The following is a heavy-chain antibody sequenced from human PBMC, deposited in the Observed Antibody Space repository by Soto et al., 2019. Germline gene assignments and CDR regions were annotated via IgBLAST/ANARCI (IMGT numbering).Heavy chain of an antibody. Sequence: ASVKVSCKASGYTFTSYAMHWVRQAPGQRLEWMGWINAGNGNTKYSQKFQGRVTITRDTSASTAYMELSSLRSEDTAVYYCARGQNLIVGSFDPWGQGTLVTVSS. CDR1: GYTFTSYA. CDR3: ARGQNLIVGSFDP. D-gene: IGHD3-22*01. CDR2: INAGNGNT. V-gene: IGHV1-3*01. J-gene: IGHJ5*02.